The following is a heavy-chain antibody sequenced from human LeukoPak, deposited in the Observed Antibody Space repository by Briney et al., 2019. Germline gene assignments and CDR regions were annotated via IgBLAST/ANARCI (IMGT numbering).Heavy chain of an antibody. CDR1: GGSISSYY. D-gene: IGHD2-21*02. CDR2: IYYSGST. CDR3: AREPCGGDCYSGYFDY. J-gene: IGHJ4*02. V-gene: IGHV4-59*01. Sequence: VKPSETLSLTCTVSGGSISSYYWSWIRQPPGKGLEWIGYIYYSGSTNYNPSLKSRVTISVDTSKNQFSLKLSSVTAADTAVHYCAREPCGGDCYSGYFDYWGQGTLVTVSS.